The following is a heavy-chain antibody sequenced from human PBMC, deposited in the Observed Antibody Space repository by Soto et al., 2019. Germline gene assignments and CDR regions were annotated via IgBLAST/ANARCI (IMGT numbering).Heavy chain of an antibody. J-gene: IGHJ4*02. CDR3: ARVGYSSSSVLDY. V-gene: IGHV1-69*13. Sequence: ASVKVSCKASGGTFSSYAISWVRQASGQGLEWMGGIIPIFGTANYAQKFQVRVTITADESTSTAYMELSSLRSEDTAVYYCARVGYSSSSVLDYWGQGTLVTVSS. D-gene: IGHD6-6*01. CDR2: IIPIFGTA. CDR1: GGTFSSYA.